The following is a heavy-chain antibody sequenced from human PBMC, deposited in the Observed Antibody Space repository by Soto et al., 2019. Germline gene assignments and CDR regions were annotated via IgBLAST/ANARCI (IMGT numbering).Heavy chain of an antibody. CDR1: GYTFTSYG. V-gene: IGHV1-18*01. D-gene: IGHD1-26*01. J-gene: IGHJ6*03. CDR2: ISAYSGNT. CDR3: ARVVGGRGPRYYYYMDV. Sequence: ASVKVSCKASGYTFTSYGITWVRQAPGQGLEWMGWISAYSGNTNYTEKLQGRVTMTTDTSTSTAYMELRSLRSDDTAVYYCARVVGGRGPRYYYYMDVWGKGTTVTVSS.